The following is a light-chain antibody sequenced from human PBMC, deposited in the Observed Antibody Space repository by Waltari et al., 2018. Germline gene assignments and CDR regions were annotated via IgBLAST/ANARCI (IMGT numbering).Light chain of an antibody. CDR3: CSYAGSGNLGVI. CDR1: SSDVGSYNL. V-gene: IGLV2-23*02. CDR2: EVD. J-gene: IGLJ2*01. Sequence: QSALTQPASVSGSPGQSITISCTGSSSDVGSYNLVSWSQQHPAKAPKLIIYEVDKRPSGVSDRFSGSKSGNTASRTVSGLQAEYEADYYFCSYAGSGNLGVIFGGGTKLTVL.